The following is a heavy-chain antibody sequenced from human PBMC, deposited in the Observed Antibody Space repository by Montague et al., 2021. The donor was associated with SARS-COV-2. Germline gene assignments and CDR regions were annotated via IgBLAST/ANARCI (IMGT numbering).Heavy chain of an antibody. CDR3: ARFAPSALWGSGSPTTGFDY. CDR1: GGSISSSNW. V-gene: IGHV4-4*02. J-gene: IGHJ4*02. CDR2: IYHSVST. D-gene: IGHD3-10*01. Sequence: SETLSLTCAVSGGSISSSNWWSLVRQPPGKGLELIGEIYHSVSTNYNPSLESRVTISIDTSKNQFSLKLSSVTAADTAVYYCARFAPSALWGSGSPTTGFDYWGQGTLVTASS.